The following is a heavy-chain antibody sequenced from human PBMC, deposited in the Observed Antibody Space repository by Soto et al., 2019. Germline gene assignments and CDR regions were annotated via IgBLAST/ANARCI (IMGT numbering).Heavy chain of an antibody. V-gene: IGHV1-69*12. CDR3: ASGIQLWLRRINNGYSG. Sequence: QVQLVQSGAEVKKPESSVKVSCKAPGGTFSTYAISWVRQAPGQGLEWMGGIIPMFGTANYAQRFQDRVTIDADESTNTVNMELRSLRSEDTAVYFCASGIQLWLRRINNGYSGWGQGTLVTVSS. J-gene: IGHJ4*02. CDR2: IIPMFGTA. CDR1: GGTFSTYA. D-gene: IGHD5-18*01.